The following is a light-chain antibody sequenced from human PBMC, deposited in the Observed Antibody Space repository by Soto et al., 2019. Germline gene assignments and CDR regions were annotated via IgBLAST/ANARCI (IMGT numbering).Light chain of an antibody. Sequence: QSVLTQPASVSGSPGQSITISCTGTSSDVGSYNLVSWYQQHPGKAPKLMIYEGTKRPSGLSNRFSGSKSGNTASLRISGLQAEDEADYYCCSYAGSYSYVFGTGTKVTVL. CDR2: EGT. CDR1: SSDVGSYNL. V-gene: IGLV2-23*01. J-gene: IGLJ1*01. CDR3: CSYAGSYSYV.